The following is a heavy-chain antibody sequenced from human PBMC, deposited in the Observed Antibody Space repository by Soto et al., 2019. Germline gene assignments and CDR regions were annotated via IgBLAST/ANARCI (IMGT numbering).Heavy chain of an antibody. Sequence: SETLSLTCAVSSGSISSSNWWSWVRQPPGKGLEWIGEIYHSGSTNYNPSLKSRVTISVDKSKNQFSLKLSSVTAADTAVYYCARRLYDPIYYYYYMDVWGKGTTVTVSS. CDR3: ARRLYDPIYYYYYMDV. J-gene: IGHJ6*03. D-gene: IGHD5-12*01. CDR2: IYHSGST. CDR1: SGSISSSNW. V-gene: IGHV4-4*02.